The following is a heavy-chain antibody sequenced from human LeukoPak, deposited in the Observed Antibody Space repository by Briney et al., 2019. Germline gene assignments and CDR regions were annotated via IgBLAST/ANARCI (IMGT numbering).Heavy chain of an antibody. Sequence: GGSLRLSCAASGFTFSSYEMNWVRQAPGKGLEWVSYISSSGSTIYYADSVKGRFTISRDNAKNSLYLQMNSLRAEDTAVYYCARFGMGGGIVDYWGQGTLVTVSS. D-gene: IGHD3-10*01. CDR1: GFTFSSYE. CDR2: ISSSGSTI. CDR3: ARFGMGGGIVDY. J-gene: IGHJ4*02. V-gene: IGHV3-48*03.